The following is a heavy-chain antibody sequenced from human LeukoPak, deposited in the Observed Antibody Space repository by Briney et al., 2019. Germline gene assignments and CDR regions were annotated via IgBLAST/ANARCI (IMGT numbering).Heavy chain of an antibody. CDR3: ARANKYYDILTGYYMWAFDY. Sequence: PSETLSLTCTVSGNSFGDYYWGWIRQPPGKGLEWIGSIYYSGSTYYNPSLKSRVTISVDTSKNQFSLKLSSVTAADTAVYYCARANKYYDILTGYYMWAFDYWGQGTLVTVSS. CDR1: GNSFGDYY. CDR2: IYYSGST. V-gene: IGHV4-38-2*02. J-gene: IGHJ4*02. D-gene: IGHD3-9*01.